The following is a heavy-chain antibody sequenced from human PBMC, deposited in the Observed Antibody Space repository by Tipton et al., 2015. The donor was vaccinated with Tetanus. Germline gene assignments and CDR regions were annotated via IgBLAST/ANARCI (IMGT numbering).Heavy chain of an antibody. Sequence: TASGFTFSSYAMSWVRQAPGKGLEWVSAISGSGGSTYYADSVKGRFTISRDNSKNTLYLQMNSLRAEDTAVYYCAKDFDGYNRGIYDYWGQGTLVTVSS. J-gene: IGHJ4*02. CDR2: ISGSGGST. D-gene: IGHD5-24*01. CDR1: GFTFSSYA. V-gene: IGHV3-23*01. CDR3: AKDFDGYNRGIYDY.